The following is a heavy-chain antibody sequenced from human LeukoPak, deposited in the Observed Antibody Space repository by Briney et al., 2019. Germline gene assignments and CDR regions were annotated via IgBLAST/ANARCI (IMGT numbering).Heavy chain of an antibody. Sequence: GGSLRLSCAASGFTVSSNYMSWVRQAPGKALEWVSVIYSGGSTYYADSVKGRFTISRDNSKNTLYLQMNSLRAEDTAVYYCARDHRDIVVVPAETNYYYYGMDVWGQGTTVTVSS. CDR1: GFTVSSNY. CDR3: ARDHRDIVVVPAETNYYYYGMDV. V-gene: IGHV3-66*01. D-gene: IGHD2-2*01. J-gene: IGHJ6*02. CDR2: IYSGGST.